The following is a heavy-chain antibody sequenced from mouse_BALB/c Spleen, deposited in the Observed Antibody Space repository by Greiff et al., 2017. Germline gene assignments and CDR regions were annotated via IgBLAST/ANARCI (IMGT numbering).Heavy chain of an antibody. CDR1: GFTFSSYA. V-gene: IGHV5-9-4*01. D-gene: IGHD1-2*01. CDR2: ISSGGSYT. J-gene: IGHJ3*01. CDR3: ARNYYGLAY. Sequence: EVQLVESGGGLVKPGGSLKLSCAASGFTFSSYAMSWVRQSPEKRLEWVAEISSGGSYTYYPDTVTGRFTISRDNAKNTLYLEMSSLRSEDTAMYYCARNYYGLAYWGQGTLVTVSA.